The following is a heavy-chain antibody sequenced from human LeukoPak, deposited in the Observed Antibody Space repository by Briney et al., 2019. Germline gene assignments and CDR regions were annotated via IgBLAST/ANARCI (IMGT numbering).Heavy chain of an antibody. Sequence: GASVKVSCKASGYTFTGYYMHWVRQAPGQGLEWMGRIIPILGIANYAQKFQGRVTITADKSTSTAYMELSSLRSEDTAVYYCARAAPENDYGDYVPFFDYWGQGTLVTVSS. J-gene: IGHJ4*02. CDR1: GYTFTGYY. V-gene: IGHV1-69*04. D-gene: IGHD4-17*01. CDR2: IIPILGIA. CDR3: ARAAPENDYGDYVPFFDY.